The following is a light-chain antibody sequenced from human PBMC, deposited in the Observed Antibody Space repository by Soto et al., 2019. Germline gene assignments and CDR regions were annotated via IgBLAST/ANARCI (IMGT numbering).Light chain of an antibody. CDR3: QQHNPYSPYT. CDR1: QSITNC. V-gene: IGKV1-5*03. J-gene: IGKJ2*01. CDR2: DAS. Sequence: DIQMTQSPSTLSASVGDRVTITCRASQSITNCLAWYQQKPGKDPKLLIFDASSLRSGVPSRFSGSGSGTEVTLTISILQPADFATYYCQQHNPYSPYTFGQGTKLEIK.